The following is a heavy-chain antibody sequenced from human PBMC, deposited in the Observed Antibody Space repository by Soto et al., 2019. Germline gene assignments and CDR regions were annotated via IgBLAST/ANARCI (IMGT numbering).Heavy chain of an antibody. CDR1: GGTFSSYA. V-gene: IGHV1-69*13. CDR3: ASIQPGYYYDSSGYQNWFDP. J-gene: IGHJ5*02. CDR2: VIPIFGTA. Sequence: ASVKASCKASGGTFSSYAISWVRQAPGQGLEWMGGVIPIFGTANYAQKFQGRVTITADESTSTAYMELSSLRSEDTAVYYCASIQPGYYYDSSGYQNWFDPWGQGTLVTVSS. D-gene: IGHD3-22*01.